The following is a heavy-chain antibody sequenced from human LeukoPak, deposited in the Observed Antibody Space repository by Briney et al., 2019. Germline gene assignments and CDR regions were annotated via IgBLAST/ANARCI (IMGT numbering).Heavy chain of an antibody. Sequence: PGGSLRLSCTVSGFIFENIAMSWVRQAPGKGLEWVSSISGGVSRTSYPDPVKGRFTISRDSPKPTVYLQMNRPRAQHSAAYYCAKVDEYTPFEYWGQGTLVTASS. CDR2: ISGGVSRT. J-gene: IGHJ4*02. V-gene: IGHV3-23*01. CDR1: GFIFENIA. D-gene: IGHD6-6*01. CDR3: AKVDEYTPFEY.